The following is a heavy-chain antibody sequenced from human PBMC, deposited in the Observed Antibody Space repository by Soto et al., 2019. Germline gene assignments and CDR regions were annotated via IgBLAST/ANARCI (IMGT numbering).Heavy chain of an antibody. Sequence: PSETLSLTCTVSGGSISSYYWSWIRQPPGKGLEWIGYIYYSGSTNYNPSLKSRVTISVDTSKNQFSLKLGSVTAADTAVYYCAREHYGSGSMDVWGQGTTVTVSS. CDR3: AREHYGSGSMDV. V-gene: IGHV4-59*01. CDR2: IYYSGST. J-gene: IGHJ6*02. D-gene: IGHD3-10*01. CDR1: GGSISSYY.